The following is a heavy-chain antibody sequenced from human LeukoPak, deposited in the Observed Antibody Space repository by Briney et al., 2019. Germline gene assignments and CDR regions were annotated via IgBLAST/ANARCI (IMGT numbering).Heavy chain of an antibody. D-gene: IGHD2-8*01. CDR1: GYSLTSYW. V-gene: IGHV5-51*01. CDR3: ARHGVSPNDYYYYGMDV. J-gene: IGHJ6*02. CDR2: IYPGDSDT. Sequence: GESRKISCKGSGYSLTSYWIGWVRQMPGKGLEWMGIIYPGDSDTRYSPSFQGQVTISADKSISTAYLQWSSLKASDTAMYYCARHGVSPNDYYYYGMDVWGQGTTVTVSS.